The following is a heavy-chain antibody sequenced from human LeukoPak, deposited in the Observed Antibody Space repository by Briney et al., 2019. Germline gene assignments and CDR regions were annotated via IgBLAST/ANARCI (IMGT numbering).Heavy chain of an antibody. CDR1: GFSLSNYR. CDR3: ARSFYDFLNGPYEEAFDM. V-gene: IGHV3-48*04. D-gene: IGHD3-3*01. Sequence: QPGESLILSCAASGFSLSNYRMNWVRQAPGKGLEWVSYISSSATYTDYAESVKGRFTVSRDNAKNSLYLQMNSLRAEDTAVYYCARSFYDFLNGPYEEAFDMWGQGTMVTVSS. J-gene: IGHJ3*02. CDR2: ISSSATYT.